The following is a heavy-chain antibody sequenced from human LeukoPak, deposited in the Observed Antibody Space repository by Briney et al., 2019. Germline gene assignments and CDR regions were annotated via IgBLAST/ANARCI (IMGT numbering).Heavy chain of an antibody. CDR2: ISSSSIYI. CDR1: GFTFSSYS. CDR3: AREHYFYYMDV. V-gene: IGHV3-21*01. Sequence: GGSLRLSCAASGFTFSSYSMNWVRQAPGKGLEWVSSISSSSIYIYYADSVKGRFTISRDNAENSLYLQMNSLRAEDTAVYYCAREHYFYYMDVWGKGTTVTVSS. J-gene: IGHJ6*03.